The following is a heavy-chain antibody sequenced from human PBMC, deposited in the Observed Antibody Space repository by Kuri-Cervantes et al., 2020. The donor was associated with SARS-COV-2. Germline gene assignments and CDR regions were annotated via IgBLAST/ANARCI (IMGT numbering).Heavy chain of an antibody. CDR3: ARGIEPSGGFDY. Sequence: SGPTLVKPTQTLTLTCTVSGFSLSTSGMYVNWIRQPPGKALEWLARIGWDVETSRSTSLKTRLTISKDTSKNQVVLTMTNLDPVDTGTYYCARGIEPSGGFDYWGQGTLVTVSS. J-gene: IGHJ4*02. CDR2: IGWDVET. CDR1: GFSLSTSGMY. V-gene: IGHV2-70*11. D-gene: IGHD1-26*01.